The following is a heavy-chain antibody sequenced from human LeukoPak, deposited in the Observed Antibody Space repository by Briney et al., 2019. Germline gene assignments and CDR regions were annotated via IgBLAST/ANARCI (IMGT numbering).Heavy chain of an antibody. Sequence: ASVRVSCKASGYTFTGYYMHWVRQAPGQGLEWMGWINPNSGGTNYAQKFQGRVTMTRDTSISTAYMELSRLRSDDTAVYYCASLGYCSSTSCYLGSDAYYYYYMDVWGKGTTVTDSS. J-gene: IGHJ6*03. D-gene: IGHD2-2*01. CDR3: ASLGYCSSTSCYLGSDAYYYYYMDV. CDR1: GYTFTGYY. CDR2: INPNSGGT. V-gene: IGHV1-2*02.